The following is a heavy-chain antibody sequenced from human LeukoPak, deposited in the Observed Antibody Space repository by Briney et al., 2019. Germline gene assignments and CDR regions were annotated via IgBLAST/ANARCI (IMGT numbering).Heavy chain of an antibody. Sequence: ASVKVSCKASGYTFTSYGISWVRQAPGQGPEWMGWISAYNGNTNYAQELQGRVTMTTDTSTSTAYMELRSLRSDDTAVYYCAKASAMIVVVSKHFDYWGQGTLVTVSS. D-gene: IGHD3-22*01. V-gene: IGHV1-18*01. CDR1: GYTFTSYG. CDR2: ISAYNGNT. CDR3: AKASAMIVVVSKHFDY. J-gene: IGHJ4*02.